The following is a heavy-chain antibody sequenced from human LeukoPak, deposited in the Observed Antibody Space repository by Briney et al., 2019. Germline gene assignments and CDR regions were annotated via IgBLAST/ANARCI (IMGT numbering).Heavy chain of an antibody. V-gene: IGHV3-21*01. CDR1: GFTVSSNY. CDR3: ARDLQSGYYYDSSGYVDY. D-gene: IGHD3-22*01. CDR2: ISSSSSYI. J-gene: IGHJ4*02. Sequence: GGSLRLSCAASGFTVSSNYMSWVRQAPGKGLEWVSSISSSSSYIYYADSVKGRFTISRDNAKNSLYLQMNSLRAEDTAVYYCARDLQSGYYYDSSGYVDYWGQGTLVTVSS.